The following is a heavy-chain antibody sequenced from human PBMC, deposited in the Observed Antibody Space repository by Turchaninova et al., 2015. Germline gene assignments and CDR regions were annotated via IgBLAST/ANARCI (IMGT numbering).Heavy chain of an antibody. D-gene: IGHD3-3*01. Sequence: EVQLVESGGGLVQPGGSLRLSCAASGFTFSSYWMSWVRQAPGRGLGGVADIKQDEMPTYYVDSVKGRFTISRDNSKNSLYLQMNSLRAEDTAVYYCARAYDFWSGLSPCAYWGQGTLVTVSS. CDR3: ARAYDFWSGLSPCAY. J-gene: IGHJ4*02. V-gene: IGHV3-7*01. CDR2: IKQDEMPT. CDR1: GFTFSSYW.